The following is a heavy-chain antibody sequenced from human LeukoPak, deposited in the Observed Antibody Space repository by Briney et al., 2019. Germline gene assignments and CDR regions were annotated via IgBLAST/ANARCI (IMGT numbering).Heavy chain of an antibody. J-gene: IGHJ4*02. D-gene: IGHD3-10*01. CDR1: GYTFTSYD. CDR2: MNPNSGNT. Sequence: ASVKVSCKASGYTFTSYDINWVRQATGQGLEWMGWMNPNSGNTGYAQKFQGRVTITRNTSISTAYMELSSLRSEDTAVYYCAIYSWFGDLLQGEKGRRYFDYWGQGTLVTVSS. CDR3: AIYSWFGDLLQGEKGRRYFDY. V-gene: IGHV1-8*03.